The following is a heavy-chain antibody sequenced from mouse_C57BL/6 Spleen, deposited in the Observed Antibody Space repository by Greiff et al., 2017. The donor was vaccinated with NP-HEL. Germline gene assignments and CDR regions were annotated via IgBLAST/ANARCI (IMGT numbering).Heavy chain of an antibody. Sequence: VQVVESGAELVRPGASVTLSCKASGYTFTDYEMHWVKQTPVHGLEWIGAIDPETGGTAYNQKFKGKAILTADKSSSTAYMELRSLTSEDSAVYYCTRSVYDGHYVDYWGQGTTLTVSS. CDR1: GYTFTDYE. V-gene: IGHV1-15*01. J-gene: IGHJ2*01. CDR2: IDPETGGT. D-gene: IGHD2-3*01. CDR3: TRSVYDGHYVDY.